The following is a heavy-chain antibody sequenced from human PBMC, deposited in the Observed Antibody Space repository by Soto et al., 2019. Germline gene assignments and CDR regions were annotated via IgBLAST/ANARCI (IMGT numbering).Heavy chain of an antibody. CDR2: ISVSGGST. V-gene: IGHV3-23*01. CDR1: GFTFSSYA. J-gene: IGHJ4*02. CDR3: ASNTRYDPPDY. Sequence: EVQLLESGGGLVQPGGSLRLSCAASGFTFSSYAMSWVRQAPGKGLAWVSGISVSGGSTYYADSVKGRFTISRDNSKNTPWQNMNSLRAEDTAVYYCASNTRYDPPDYWGQGTLVTVSS. D-gene: IGHD3-16*01.